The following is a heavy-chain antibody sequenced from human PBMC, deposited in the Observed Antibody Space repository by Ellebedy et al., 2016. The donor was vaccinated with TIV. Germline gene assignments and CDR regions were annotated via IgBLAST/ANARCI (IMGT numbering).Heavy chain of an antibody. CDR1: GYTFTSYY. Sequence: AASVKVSCKASGYTFTSYYMHWVRQGPGQGLEWMGIINPTAGSTSSAQKFQGRVTMTSDTSTRTVYMELSSLRSEDTAVYYCARAPSVDPHMDVWGQGTTVTVSS. J-gene: IGHJ6*02. CDR3: ARAPSVDPHMDV. CDR2: INPTAGST. D-gene: IGHD6-19*01. V-gene: IGHV1-46*01.